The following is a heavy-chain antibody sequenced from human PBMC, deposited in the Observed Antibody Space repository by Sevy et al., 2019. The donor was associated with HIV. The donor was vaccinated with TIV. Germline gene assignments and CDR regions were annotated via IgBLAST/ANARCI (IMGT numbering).Heavy chain of an antibody. D-gene: IGHD6-19*01. V-gene: IGHV4-4*07. CDR2: IYTSGST. Sequence: SETLSLTCTVSGGSISSYYWSWIRQPAGKGLEWIGRIYTSGSTNYNPSLKSRVTMSGDTSKNQFSLKLSSVTAADTAVYYCARLGAVAGSFDYWGQGTLVTVSS. J-gene: IGHJ4*02. CDR1: GGSISSYY. CDR3: ARLGAVAGSFDY.